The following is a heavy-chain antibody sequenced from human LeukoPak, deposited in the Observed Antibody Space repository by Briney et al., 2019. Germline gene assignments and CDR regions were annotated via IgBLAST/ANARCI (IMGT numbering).Heavy chain of an antibody. Sequence: ASVKVSCKASGYTFTSYGINWVRQAPGQGLERMGWMNPNSGNTGYAQKFQGRVTMTRNTSISTAYMELSSLRSEDTAVYYCARGPPKLGNYYYYYGMDVWGQGTTVTVSS. V-gene: IGHV1-8*01. CDR2: MNPNSGNT. J-gene: IGHJ6*02. CDR1: GYTFTSYG. D-gene: IGHD7-27*01. CDR3: ARGPPKLGNYYYYYGMDV.